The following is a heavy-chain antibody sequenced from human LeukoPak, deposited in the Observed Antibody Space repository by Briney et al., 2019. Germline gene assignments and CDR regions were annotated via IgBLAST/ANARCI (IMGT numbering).Heavy chain of an antibody. CDR2: ISGSIPTI. Sequence: GGSLRLSCATSGFSFSSYTMNWVRQAPGQGLEWVSSISGSIPTICYADSVKGRFTISRDNAKSSVYLQMNSLRAEDTAVYYCVRIPNTANFPNWFDPWGQGTLVIVSS. CDR3: VRIPNTANFPNWFDP. CDR1: GFSFSSYT. D-gene: IGHD4/OR15-4a*01. J-gene: IGHJ5*02. V-gene: IGHV3-21*01.